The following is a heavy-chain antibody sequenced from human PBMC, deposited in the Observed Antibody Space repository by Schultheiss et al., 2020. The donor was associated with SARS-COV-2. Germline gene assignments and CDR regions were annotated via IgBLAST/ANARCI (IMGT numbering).Heavy chain of an antibody. V-gene: IGHV3-23*01. CDR3: ARERGHVVVVIAIRNNYYGMDV. CDR1: GFTFSSYA. CDR2: ISGSGGST. J-gene: IGHJ6*02. D-gene: IGHD2-21*01. Sequence: GGSLRLSCAASGFTFSSYAMSWVRQAPGKGLEWVSAISGSGGSTYYADSVKGRFTISRDNSKNTLYLQMNSLRAEDTAVYYCARERGHVVVVIAIRNNYYGMDVWGQGTTVTVSS.